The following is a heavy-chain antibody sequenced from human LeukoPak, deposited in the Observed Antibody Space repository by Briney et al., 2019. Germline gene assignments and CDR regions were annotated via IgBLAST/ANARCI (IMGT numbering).Heavy chain of an antibody. Sequence: GGSLRLSCAASGFTVSSNYMSWVRQAPGKGLEWVSIYSGGSTYYADSVKGRFTISRDNSKNTLYLQMNSLRAEDTAVYYCAKDVGMIGYCSGGSCYAIDYWGQGTLVTVSS. CDR1: GFTVSSNY. D-gene: IGHD2-15*01. J-gene: IGHJ4*02. CDR3: AKDVGMIGYCSGGSCYAIDY. CDR2: IYSGGST. V-gene: IGHV3-66*01.